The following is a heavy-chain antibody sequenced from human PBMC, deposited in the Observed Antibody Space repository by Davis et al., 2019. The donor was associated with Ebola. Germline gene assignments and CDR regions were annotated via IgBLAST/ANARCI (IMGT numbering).Heavy chain of an antibody. D-gene: IGHD6-19*01. CDR1: GGTFSSSA. CDR3: ASEQWLVQTPNYYYYYGMDV. Sequence: SVKVSCKASGGTFSSSAISWVRQAPGQGLEWMGRIIPILGIANYAQKFQGRVTITADKSTSTVYMELSSLRSEDTAVYYCASEQWLVQTPNYYYYYGMDVWGQGTTVTVSS. V-gene: IGHV1-69*04. J-gene: IGHJ6*02. CDR2: IIPILGIA.